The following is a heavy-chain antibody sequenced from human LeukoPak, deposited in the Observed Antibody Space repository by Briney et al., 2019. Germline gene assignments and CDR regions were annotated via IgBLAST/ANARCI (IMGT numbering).Heavy chain of an antibody. Sequence: SETLSLTCTVSGGFISSYYWSWIRQPPGKELEWIGYIYYTGTTYYNPSLKSRVSISIDTSRNQFSLKLNSVTAADTAVYYCARIEGNSGYGWSHFDYWGQGRLVTVSS. D-gene: IGHD3-10*01. V-gene: IGHV4-59*08. CDR3: ARIEGNSGYGWSHFDY. J-gene: IGHJ4*02. CDR1: GGFISSYY. CDR2: IYYTGTT.